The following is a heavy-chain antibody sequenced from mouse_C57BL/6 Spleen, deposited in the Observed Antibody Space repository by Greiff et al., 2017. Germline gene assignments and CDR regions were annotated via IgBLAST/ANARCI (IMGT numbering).Heavy chain of an antibody. J-gene: IGHJ2*01. CDR2: IRNKANGYTT. CDR3: ARRGGYYFDY. Sequence: EVKLVESGGGLVQPGGSLSLSCAASGFTFTDYYMSWVRQPPGKALEWLGFIRNKANGYTTEYSASVKGRFTISRDNSQSILYLQMNALRAEDSATYYCARRGGYYFDYWGQGTTLTVSS. V-gene: IGHV7-3*01. CDR1: GFTFTDYY.